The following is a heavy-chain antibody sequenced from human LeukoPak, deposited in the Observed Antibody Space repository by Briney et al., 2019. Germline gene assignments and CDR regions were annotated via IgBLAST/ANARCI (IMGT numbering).Heavy chain of an antibody. J-gene: IGHJ4*02. CDR1: GGSISSYY. CDR2: IYYSGST. CDR3: ARVTGYMIEDYFDY. D-gene: IGHD3-22*01. V-gene: IGHV4-59*01. Sequence: SETLSPTCTVSGGSISSYYWSWIRQPPGKGLEWIGYIYYSGSTNYNPSLKSRVTISVDTSKNQFSLRLRSVTAADTAVYYCARVTGYMIEDYFDYWGQGTLVTVSS.